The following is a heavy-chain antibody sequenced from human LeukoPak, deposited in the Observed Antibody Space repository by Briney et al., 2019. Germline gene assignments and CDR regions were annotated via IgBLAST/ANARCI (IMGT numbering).Heavy chain of an antibody. CDR3: AGTYGDGGDC. Sequence: SETLSLTCAVSGGSISSNNWCWVRHPPGEGREWIGYIYYSGSTNYNPSLKSRVTISVDTSKNQFSLKLSSVTAAGTAVYYCAGTYGDGGDCWGQGTLVTVSS. V-gene: IGHV4-59*01. CDR1: GGSISSNN. CDR2: IYYSGST. J-gene: IGHJ4*03. D-gene: IGHD4-17*01.